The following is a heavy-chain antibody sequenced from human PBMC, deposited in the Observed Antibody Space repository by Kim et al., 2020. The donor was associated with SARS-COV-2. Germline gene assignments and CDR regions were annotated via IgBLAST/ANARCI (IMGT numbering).Heavy chain of an antibody. CDR3: ARDQPHGLYNWNYEDYYYGMDV. CDR1: GYTFTSYG. J-gene: IGHJ6*02. Sequence: ASVKVSCKASGYTFTSYGISWVRQAPGQGLEWMGWISAYNGNTNYAQKLQGRVTMTTETSTSTAYMELRSLRSDDTAVYYCARDQPHGLYNWNYEDYYYGMDVWGQGTTVTVSS. D-gene: IGHD1-7*01. CDR2: ISAYNGNT. V-gene: IGHV1-18*01.